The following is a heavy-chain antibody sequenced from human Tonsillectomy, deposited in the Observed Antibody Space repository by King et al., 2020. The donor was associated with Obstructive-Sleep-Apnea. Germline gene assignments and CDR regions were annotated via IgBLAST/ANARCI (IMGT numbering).Heavy chain of an antibody. J-gene: IGHJ3*02. CDR2: ISSSSSYI. V-gene: IGHV3-21*01. CDR1: GFTFSSYS. D-gene: IGHD3-9*01. CDR3: ARHVLRYFDWPDAFDI. Sequence: VQLVESGGGLVKPGGSLRLSCAASGFTFSSYSMNWVRQAPGKGLEWVSSISSSSSYIYYADSVKGRFTISRDNAKNSLYLQMNSLRAEDTAVYYCARHVLRYFDWPDAFDIWGQGTMVTVSS.